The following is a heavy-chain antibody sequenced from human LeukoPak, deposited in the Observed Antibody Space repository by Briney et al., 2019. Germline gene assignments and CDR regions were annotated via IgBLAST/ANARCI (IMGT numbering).Heavy chain of an antibody. J-gene: IGHJ4*02. D-gene: IGHD2-2*01. CDR3: ATFQIVVVPAAEDFDY. Sequence: GGSLRLSCVASGFTVSTNYMSWVRQAPGKGLEWVSGISGGGDSTYYADSVKGRFTISRDNSKNTLYLQMDSLRAEDTAVYYCATFQIVVVPAAEDFDYWGQGTLVTVSS. V-gene: IGHV3-23*01. CDR1: GFTVSTNY. CDR2: ISGGGDST.